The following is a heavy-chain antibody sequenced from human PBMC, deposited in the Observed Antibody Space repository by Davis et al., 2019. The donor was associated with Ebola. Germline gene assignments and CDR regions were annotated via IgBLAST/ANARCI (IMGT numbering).Heavy chain of an antibody. V-gene: IGHV4-34*01. CDR2: INHSGST. D-gene: IGHD3-16*01. J-gene: IGHJ4*02. CDR3: ARGPALRQRGVFDY. CDR1: GGSFSGYY. Sequence: MPGGSLRLSCAVYGGSFSGYYWSWIRQPPGKGLEWIGEINHSGSTNYNPSLKSRVTISVDTSKNQFSLKLSSVTAADTAVYYCARGPALRQRGVFDYWGQGTLVTVSS.